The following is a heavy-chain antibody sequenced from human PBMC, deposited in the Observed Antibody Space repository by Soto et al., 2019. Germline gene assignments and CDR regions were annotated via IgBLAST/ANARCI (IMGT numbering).Heavy chain of an antibody. CDR2: INGGGGSK. CDR3: AKDLAGRFAKFDY. D-gene: IGHD1-26*01. J-gene: IGHJ4*02. Sequence: GGSLRLSCAASGFTFSSYGMSWVRQAPGKGLEWVSTINGGGGSKYYADSVKGRFTISRDNSKTTLYLQMDSLRAEDTAVYYCAKDLAGRFAKFDYWGQGTLVTVSS. CDR1: GFTFSSYG. V-gene: IGHV3-23*01.